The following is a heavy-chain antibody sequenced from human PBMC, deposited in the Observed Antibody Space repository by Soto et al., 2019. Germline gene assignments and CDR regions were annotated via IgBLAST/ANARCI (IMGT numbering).Heavy chain of an antibody. CDR2: IRTTGTII. CDR3: ARDSDYAFDY. J-gene: IGHJ4*02. Sequence: EIQLAESGGGLVQPGGSLRLSCAASGFSFSTHSMNWVRQAPGKGLEWISYIRTTGTIISYADSVKGRFTISADNDKNSLYLQMNSLRAEDTAVYYCARDSDYAFDYWGQGILVTVSS. D-gene: IGHD3-16*01. V-gene: IGHV3-48*01. CDR1: GFSFSTHS.